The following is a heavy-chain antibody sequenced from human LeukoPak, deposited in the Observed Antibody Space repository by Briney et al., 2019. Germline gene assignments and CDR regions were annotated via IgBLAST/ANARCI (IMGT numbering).Heavy chain of an antibody. CDR2: ISSGSNSI. Sequence: PGGSLRLSCGASGFTFSSYTMIWVRQAPGKGLEWVSSISSGSNSIYYADSVKVRFTISRDNAKKSLSLQMNRLRDEDTSVYYCATEGRSTTPGYWGQGTLVTVSS. V-gene: IGHV3-21*01. CDR3: ATEGRSTTPGY. CDR1: GFTFSSYT. J-gene: IGHJ4*02. D-gene: IGHD2-2*01.